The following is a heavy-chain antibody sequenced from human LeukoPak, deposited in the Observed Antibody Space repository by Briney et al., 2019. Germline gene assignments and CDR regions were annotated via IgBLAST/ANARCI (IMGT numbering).Heavy chain of an antibody. CDR1: GFTFSSYG. J-gene: IGHJ4*02. CDR2: ISYDGSNK. Sequence: GRSLRLSCAASGFTFSSYGMHWVRQAPGKGLEWVAVISYDGSNKYYADSVKGRFTISRDNSKNTLYLQMNSLRAEDTAVYYCARDAIDSSGFDFDYWGQGTLVTVSS. D-gene: IGHD3-22*01. V-gene: IGHV3-30*03. CDR3: ARDAIDSSGFDFDY.